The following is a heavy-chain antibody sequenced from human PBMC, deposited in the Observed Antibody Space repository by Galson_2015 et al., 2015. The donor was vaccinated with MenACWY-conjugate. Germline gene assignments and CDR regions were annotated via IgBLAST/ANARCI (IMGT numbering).Heavy chain of an antibody. CDR1: GYTFTSNG. CDR2: ISVYSGDT. V-gene: IGHV1-18*01. D-gene: IGHD6-13*01. J-gene: IGHJ6*02. Sequence: SVKVSCKASGYTFTSNGISWVRQVPGQGLEWMGWISVYSGDTNYAQKFKGRVSVTTDTSTSTAYLELRSLRSEDTAIYYCARGRPWREQQLAHGMDVWGQGTTVTVSS. CDR3: ARGRPWREQQLAHGMDV.